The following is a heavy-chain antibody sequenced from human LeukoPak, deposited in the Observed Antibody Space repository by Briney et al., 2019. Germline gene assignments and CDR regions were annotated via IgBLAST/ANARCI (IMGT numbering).Heavy chain of an antibody. J-gene: IGHJ4*02. CDR1: GYTFTDYH. V-gene: IGHV1-2*02. D-gene: IGHD3-10*01. Sequence: ASVKVSFKASGYTFTDYHIHWVRQAPGQGLECMGWINPNSGATNYAQQFQGRVTMTRDTSISTAYMELNSLTSDDTAVYYCARPLYASGSYLNWGQGTLVTVSS. CDR2: INPNSGAT. CDR3: ARPLYASGSYLN.